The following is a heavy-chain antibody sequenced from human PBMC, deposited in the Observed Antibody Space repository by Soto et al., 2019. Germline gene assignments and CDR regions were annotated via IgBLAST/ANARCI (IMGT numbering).Heavy chain of an antibody. J-gene: IGHJ4*02. CDR3: GRGRSGELVIFY. CDR1: GYTFTGYY. D-gene: IGHD1-26*01. V-gene: IGHV1-2*02. CDR2: ISPQTGGT. Sequence: ASVKGSCKGSGYTFTGYYIHWVRQTPGQGPEWMGEISPQTGGTKYAQKYQGRVTMTRDTSITTVYMELSNLSPDDTAVYYCGRGRSGELVIFYWGQGTLVTSPQ.